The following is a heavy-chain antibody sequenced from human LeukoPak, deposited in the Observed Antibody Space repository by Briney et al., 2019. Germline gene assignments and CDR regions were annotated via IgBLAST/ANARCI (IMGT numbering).Heavy chain of an antibody. CDR1: GYTLTSYD. D-gene: IGHD2-15*01. V-gene: IGHV1-46*01. Sequence: ASVKVSCKASGYTLTSYDINWVRQAPGQGLEWMGIINPSGGSTSYAQKFQGRVTMTRDTSTSTVYMELSSLRSEDTAVYYCAMGYCSGGSCYFVAFDIWGQGTMVTVSS. CDR2: INPSGGST. CDR3: AMGYCSGGSCYFVAFDI. J-gene: IGHJ3*02.